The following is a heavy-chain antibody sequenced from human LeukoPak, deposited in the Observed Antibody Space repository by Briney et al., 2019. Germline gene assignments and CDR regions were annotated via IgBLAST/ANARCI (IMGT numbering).Heavy chain of an antibody. CDR1: GFTFRIYE. Sequence: GSLKLSCAASGFTFRIYELHWVRQAPGKGLEWVSYITSSGDGVYYAHSVRGRFTISRGNAKNSLYLEMNSLRAEDTAVYYCARDRGSRSNSPYYFDYWGQGALVTVSS. J-gene: IGHJ4*02. D-gene: IGHD4-11*01. CDR2: ITSSGDGV. CDR3: ARDRGSRSNSPYYFDY. V-gene: IGHV3-48*03.